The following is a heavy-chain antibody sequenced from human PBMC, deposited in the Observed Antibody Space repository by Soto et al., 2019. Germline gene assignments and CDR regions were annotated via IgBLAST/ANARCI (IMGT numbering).Heavy chain of an antibody. D-gene: IGHD5-12*01. CDR3: ARDGSGYDLSAVGMDV. CDR2: ISAYNGNT. V-gene: IGHV1-18*01. J-gene: IGHJ6*02. CDR1: GYTFTSYG. Sequence: QVQLVQSGAEVKKPGASVKVSCKASGYTFTSYGISWVRQAPGQGLEWMGWISAYNGNTNYAQKLQGRVTMTTDTXTXXADMELRSLRSDDTAVYYCARDGSGYDLSAVGMDVWGQGTTVTVSS.